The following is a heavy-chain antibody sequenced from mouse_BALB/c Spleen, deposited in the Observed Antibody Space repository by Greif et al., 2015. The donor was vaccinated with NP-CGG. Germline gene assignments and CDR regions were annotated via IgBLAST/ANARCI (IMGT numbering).Heavy chain of an antibody. CDR1: GSTFSDFY. V-gene: IGHV7-1*02. J-gene: IGHJ1*01. CDR3: ARDGNYWYFDV. Sequence: EVQRVESGGGLVQPGGSLRLSCATSGSTFSDFYMEWARQPPGKRLEWIAASRNKANDYTTEYSASVKGRFIVSRDTSQSILYLQMNALRAEDTAIYYCARDGNYWYFDVWGAGTTVTVSS. CDR2: SRNKANDYTT.